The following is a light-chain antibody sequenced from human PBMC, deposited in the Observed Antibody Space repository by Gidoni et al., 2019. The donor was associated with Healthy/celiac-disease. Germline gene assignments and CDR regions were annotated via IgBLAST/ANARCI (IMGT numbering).Light chain of an antibody. Sequence: AIRMTQSPSSLSASTGDRVTITCRASQGISSYLAWYQQNPGKAPKLLIYAASTLQSGVPSRFSGSGSGTDFTLTISCLQSEDFATYYCQQYYSYPRALTFGGGTKVEIK. CDR3: QQYYSYPRALT. V-gene: IGKV1-8*01. CDR2: AAS. CDR1: QGISSY. J-gene: IGKJ4*01.